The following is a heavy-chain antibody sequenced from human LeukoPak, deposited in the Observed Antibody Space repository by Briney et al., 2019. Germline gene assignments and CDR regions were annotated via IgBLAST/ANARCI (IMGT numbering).Heavy chain of an antibody. Sequence: ASVKVSCKASGYTFTSYYMHWVRQAPGQGLEWMGVSNPSGVGTNYAQKFQGRVTMTRDTSISTAYMELSRLRSDDTAVYYCARDARQWLVRDYWGQGTLVTVSS. CDR1: GYTFTSYY. CDR2: SNPSGVGT. V-gene: IGHV1-46*01. CDR3: ARDARQWLVRDY. J-gene: IGHJ4*02. D-gene: IGHD6-19*01.